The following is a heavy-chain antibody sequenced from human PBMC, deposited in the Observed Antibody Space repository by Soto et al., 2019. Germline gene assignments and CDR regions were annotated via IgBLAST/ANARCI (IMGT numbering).Heavy chain of an antibody. CDR1: GGSFSGYY. J-gene: IGHJ4*02. CDR3: ARGGGYVVY. D-gene: IGHD5-12*01. V-gene: IGHV4-34*01. CDR2: INHSGST. Sequence: SETLSLTCAVYGGSFSGYYWSWIRQPPGKGLEWIGEINHSGSTDYNPSLKSRVTISVDTSKNQFSLKLSSVTAADTAVYYCARGGGYVVYWGQGTLVTVSS.